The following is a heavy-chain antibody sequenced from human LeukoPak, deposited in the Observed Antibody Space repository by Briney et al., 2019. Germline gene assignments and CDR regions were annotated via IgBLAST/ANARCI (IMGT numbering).Heavy chain of an antibody. CDR2: IYTSGST. CDR1: GGSISSGSYY. J-gene: IGHJ4*02. D-gene: IGHD6-13*01. V-gene: IGHV4-61*02. Sequence: KTSETLSLTCTVSGGSISSGSYYWSWIRQPAGKGLEWIGRIYTSGSTNYNPSLKSRVTISVDTSKNQFSLKLSSVTAADTAVYYCASSRYSSSWYESMWGQGTLVTVSS. CDR3: ASSRYSSSWYESM.